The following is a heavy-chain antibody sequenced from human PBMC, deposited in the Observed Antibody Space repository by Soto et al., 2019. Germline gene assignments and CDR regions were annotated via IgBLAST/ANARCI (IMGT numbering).Heavy chain of an antibody. J-gene: IGHJ6*03. D-gene: IGHD3-3*01. CDR3: ARVPPDYDFWSGYYRYMDV. Sequence: SETLSLTCTVSGGSISSYYWSWIRQPPGKGLEWIGYIYYSGSTNYNPSLKSRVTISVDTSKNQFSLKMSSVTAADTAVYYCARVPPDYDFWSGYYRYMDVWGKGTTVTVSS. V-gene: IGHV4-59*01. CDR1: GGSISSYY. CDR2: IYYSGST.